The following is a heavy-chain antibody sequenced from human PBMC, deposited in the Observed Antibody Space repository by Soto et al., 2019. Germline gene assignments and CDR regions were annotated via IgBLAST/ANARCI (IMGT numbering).Heavy chain of an antibody. CDR3: ARDFYDSSGYYFGYCFDY. J-gene: IGHJ4*02. CDR2: ISSSSSYI. CDR1: GFTFSNYN. V-gene: IGHV3-21*01. D-gene: IGHD3-22*01. Sequence: EVQLVESGGGLVKPGGSLRLSCAASGFTFSNYNMNWVRQAPGKGLEWVSFISSSSSYIYYADSVKGRFTISRDNAKNSXXLQMKSLRAEDTAVYYCARDFYDSSGYYFGYCFDYWGQGTLVTVSS.